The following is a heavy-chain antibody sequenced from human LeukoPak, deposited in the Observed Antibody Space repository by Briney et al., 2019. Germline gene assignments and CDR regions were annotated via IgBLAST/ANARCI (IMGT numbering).Heavy chain of an antibody. J-gene: IGHJ4*02. D-gene: IGHD4-17*01. V-gene: IGHV4-31*03. Sequence: SETLSLTCTVSGGSISSGVYYWSWIRQHPGKGLEWIGCIYYSGTTYYHPSLTSRVAISVDTSKNQFSLKLSSVTAADTAVYYCARSGTVTTWNYWGQGTLVTVSP. CDR1: GGSISSGVYY. CDR2: IYYSGTT. CDR3: ARSGTVTTWNY.